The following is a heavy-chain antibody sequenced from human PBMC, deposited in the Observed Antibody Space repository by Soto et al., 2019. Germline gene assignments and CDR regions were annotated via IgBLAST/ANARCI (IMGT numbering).Heavy chain of an antibody. Sequence: SETLSLTCTVSGGSISSYYWSWIRQPPGKGLERIGYIYYSGSTNYNPSLKSRDTISVDTSKNQFSLKLNSVTAADTAVYYCARDNGYSYGYTLDHWGQGTLVTVS. V-gene: IGHV4-59*01. CDR1: GGSISSYY. J-gene: IGHJ4*02. CDR3: ARDNGYSYGYTLDH. D-gene: IGHD5-18*01. CDR2: IYYSGST.